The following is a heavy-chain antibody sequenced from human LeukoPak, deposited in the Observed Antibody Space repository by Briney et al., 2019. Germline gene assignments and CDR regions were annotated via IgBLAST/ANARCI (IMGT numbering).Heavy chain of an antibody. V-gene: IGHV4-39*07. CDR3: ARGRRSDFWSGRKDTPFDY. CDR2: IYYSGTA. D-gene: IGHD3-3*01. J-gene: IGHJ4*02. Sequence: PSETLSLTCTVSGGSISSSPYYWGWIRQPPGKGLEWIGSIYYSGTAHYSPSLESRVTISVDTSKNQFSLKLASVTAADTAAYYCARGRRSDFWSGRKDTPFDYWGQGTLVTVSS. CDR1: GGSISSSPYY.